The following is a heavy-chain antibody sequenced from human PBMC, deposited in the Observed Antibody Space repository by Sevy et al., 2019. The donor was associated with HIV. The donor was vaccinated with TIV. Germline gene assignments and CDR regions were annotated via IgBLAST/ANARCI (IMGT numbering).Heavy chain of an antibody. CDR3: TTVFSYYDSSGNYDAFDI. CDR2: IKSKTDGGTT. CDR1: GFTFSNAW. Sequence: GGSLRLSCAASGFTFSNAWMSWVRQAPGKGLEWVGRIKSKTDGGTTDHAAPVKGRFTISRDDSKNTLYLQMNSLKTEDTAVYYCTTVFSYYDSSGNYDAFDIWGQGTMVTVS. J-gene: IGHJ3*02. V-gene: IGHV3-15*01. D-gene: IGHD3-22*01.